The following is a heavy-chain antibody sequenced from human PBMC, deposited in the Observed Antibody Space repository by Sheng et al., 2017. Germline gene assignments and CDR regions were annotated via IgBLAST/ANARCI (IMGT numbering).Heavy chain of an antibody. V-gene: IGHV3-23*01. Sequence: EVQLLESGGGLVQPGGSLRLSCAASGFTFSSYAMSWVRQAPGKGLEWVSAISGSGGSTYYADSVKGRFTISRDNSKNTLYLQMNSLRAEDTAVYYCASRAHITMIVVAPFDYWGQGTLVTVSS. CDR1: GFTFSSYA. CDR2: ISGSGGST. D-gene: IGHD3-22*01. CDR3: ASRAHITMIVVAPFDY. J-gene: IGHJ4*02.